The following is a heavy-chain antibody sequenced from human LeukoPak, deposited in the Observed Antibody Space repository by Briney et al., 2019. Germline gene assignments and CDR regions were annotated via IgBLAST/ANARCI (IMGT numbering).Heavy chain of an antibody. Sequence: ASVKVSCKASGYTFASYTIHWVRQAPGQRNEWMGWINAGNGNTKYSQKFQGRVTITRDTSASTAYMELNSLRSEDTAVYYCARGDSSSWYAGDWFDPWGQGTLVTVSS. CDR1: GYTFASYT. CDR3: ARGDSSSWYAGDWFDP. J-gene: IGHJ5*02. V-gene: IGHV1-3*01. D-gene: IGHD6-13*01. CDR2: INAGNGNT.